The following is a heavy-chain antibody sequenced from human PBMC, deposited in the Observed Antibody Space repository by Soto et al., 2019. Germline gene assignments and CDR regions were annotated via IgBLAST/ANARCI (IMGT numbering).Heavy chain of an antibody. CDR1: VFTFSNYA. CDR2: ISASGRDT. D-gene: IGHD6-19*01. J-gene: IGHJ4*02. CDR3: AKGKSSGWYYFDY. V-gene: IGHV3-23*01. Sequence: LRLSCAASVFTFSNYAMSWVRPAPGKGLEWVSGISASGRDTYYADSVKDRFTISRDNSKNTVYLQVNSLRADDTAIYYCAKGKSSGWYYFDYGSQGTPVTVSS.